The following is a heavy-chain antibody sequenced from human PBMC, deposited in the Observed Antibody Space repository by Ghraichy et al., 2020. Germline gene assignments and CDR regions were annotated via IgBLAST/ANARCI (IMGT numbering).Heavy chain of an antibody. CDR3: AHSYDFWSGSLYNWFDP. CDR2: IYWDDDK. CDR1: GFSLSTSGVG. J-gene: IGHJ5*02. Sequence: SGPTLVNPTQTLTLTCTFSGFSLSTSGVGVGWIRQPPGKALEWLALIYWDDDKRYSPSLKSRLTITKDTSKNQVVLTMTNMDPVDTATYYCAHSYDFWSGSLYNWFDPWGQGTLVTVSS. V-gene: IGHV2-5*02. D-gene: IGHD3-3*01.